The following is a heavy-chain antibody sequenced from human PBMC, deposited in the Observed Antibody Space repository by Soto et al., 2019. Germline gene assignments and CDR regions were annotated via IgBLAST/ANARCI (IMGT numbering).Heavy chain of an antibody. Sequence: PGGALRLSCTVSGFAFNNYGINWGRQAPGKGLEWVSSISKSDYTYYSDSVKGRFTISRDNAKNSVSLQMNTLRVEDTAVYYCAREDSIIIPAVSDFWGQGTRVTVSS. CDR2: ISKSDYT. CDR1: GFAFNNYG. CDR3: AREDSIIIPAVSDF. D-gene: IGHD2-2*01. J-gene: IGHJ4*02. V-gene: IGHV3-21*01.